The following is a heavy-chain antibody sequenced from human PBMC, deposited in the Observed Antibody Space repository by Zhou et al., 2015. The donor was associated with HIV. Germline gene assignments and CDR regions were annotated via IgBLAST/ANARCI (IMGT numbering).Heavy chain of an antibody. V-gene: IGHV1-69*01. CDR3: AKNRGNPSIAALTRLNDYYYYMDV. CDR2: IIPIFGTA. J-gene: IGHJ6*03. CDR1: GGTFSSYA. Sequence: QVQLVQSGAEVKKPGSSVKVSCKASGGTFSSYAISWVRQAPGQGLEWMGGIIPIFGTANYAQKFQGRVTITADESTSTAYMELSSLRSEDTAVYYCAKNRGNPSIAALTRLNDYYYYMDVWGKGTTVTVSS. D-gene: IGHD6-6*01.